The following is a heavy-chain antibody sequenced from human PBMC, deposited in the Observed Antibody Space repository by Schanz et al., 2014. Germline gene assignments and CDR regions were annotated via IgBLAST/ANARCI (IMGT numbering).Heavy chain of an antibody. Sequence: QGQLVQSGAEVKKPGASVKVSCKASGYTFTSYGITWVRQAPGQGLEWMGWIIPILDKTNYAQKFLGRVTMTADKSTSTVYMEVSGLRSEDTAVYYCAKVDRTRYYAMDVWGQGTTVTVSS. CDR2: IIPILDKT. D-gene: IGHD3-9*01. CDR1: GYTFTSYG. V-gene: IGHV1-69*10. CDR3: AKVDRTRYYAMDV. J-gene: IGHJ6*02.